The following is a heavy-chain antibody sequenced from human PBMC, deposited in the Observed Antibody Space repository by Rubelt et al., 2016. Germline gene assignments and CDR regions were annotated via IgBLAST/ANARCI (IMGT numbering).Heavy chain of an antibody. CDR1: SNYA. D-gene: IGHD5-24*01. CDR2: ISGSGDST. V-gene: IGHV3-23*01. J-gene: IGHJ4*02. CDR3: VKGWLQLDY. Sequence: SNYALSWVRQAPGKGLEWVSVISGSGDSTYYADSVKGRFTISRDNSKNTLSLQMGSLRTEDTAVYYCVKGWLQLDYWGQGTLVTVSS.